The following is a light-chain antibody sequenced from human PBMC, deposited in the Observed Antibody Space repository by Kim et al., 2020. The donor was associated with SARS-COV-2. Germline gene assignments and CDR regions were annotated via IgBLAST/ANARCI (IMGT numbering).Light chain of an antibody. V-gene: IGLV3-21*04. CDR1: NIESKS. Sequence: VSVAPGKTARITCGGNNIESKSVHWYQQKPGQAPVLVIYYDSDRPSRIPERFSGSNSGNTATLTISRVEAGDEADYYCQVWDIDVVFGGGTQLTVL. CDR2: YDS. CDR3: QVWDIDVV. J-gene: IGLJ2*01.